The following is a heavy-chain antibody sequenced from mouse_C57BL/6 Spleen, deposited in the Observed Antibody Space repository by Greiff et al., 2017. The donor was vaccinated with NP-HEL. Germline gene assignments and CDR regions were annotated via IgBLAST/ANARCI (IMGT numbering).Heavy chain of an antibody. J-gene: IGHJ2*01. D-gene: IGHD1-1*01. CDR2: INPNNGGT. Sequence: EVQLQQSGPELVKPGASVKIPCKASGYTFTDYNMDWVKQSHGKSLEWIGDINPNNGGTIYNQKFKGKATLTVDKSSSTAYMEIRSLTSEDTAVYYCARMYYGSSYGRSYFDYWGQGTTLTVAS. V-gene: IGHV1-18*01. CDR1: GYTFTDYN. CDR3: ARMYYGSSYGRSYFDY.